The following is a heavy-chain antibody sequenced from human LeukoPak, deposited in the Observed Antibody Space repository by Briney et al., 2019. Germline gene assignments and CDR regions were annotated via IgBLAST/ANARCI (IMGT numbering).Heavy chain of an antibody. CDR3: ARAHSSGWYYFDY. D-gene: IGHD6-19*01. Sequence: PGGSLRLSCAASGFTFSTDVMSWVRQAPGKGLECVSAISGSGGNTYYADSVKGRFTISRDNSKNTPYLQMNSLRAEDTAVYYCARAHSSGWYYFDYWGQGTLVTVSS. CDR2: ISGSGGNT. J-gene: IGHJ4*02. V-gene: IGHV3-23*01. CDR1: GFTFSTDV.